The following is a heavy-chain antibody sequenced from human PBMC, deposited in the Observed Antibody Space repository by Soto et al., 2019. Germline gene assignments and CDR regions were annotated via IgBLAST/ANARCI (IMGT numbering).Heavy chain of an antibody. CDR2: IWYDGSNK. J-gene: IGHJ3*02. V-gene: IGHV3-33*01. Sequence: QVQLVESGGGVVQPGRSLRLSCAASGFTFSSYGMHWVRQAPGKGLEWVAVIWYDGSNKYYADSVKGRFTISRDNSKNTLYLQMNSLRAEDTAVYYCARGYGDYVYAFDIWGQGTMVTVSS. D-gene: IGHD4-17*01. CDR1: GFTFSSYG. CDR3: ARGYGDYVYAFDI.